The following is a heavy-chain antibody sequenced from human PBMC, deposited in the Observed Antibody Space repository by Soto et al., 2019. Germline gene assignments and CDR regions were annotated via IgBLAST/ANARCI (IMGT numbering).Heavy chain of an antibody. Sequence: PGGSLRLSCSASGFTFSSYAMHWVRQAPGKGLEYVSAISSNGGSTYYADSVKGRFTISRDNSKNTLYLQMSSLRAEDTAVYYCVKGGYSHGVYYFDYWGQGTLVTVSS. CDR2: ISSNGGST. J-gene: IGHJ4*02. D-gene: IGHD5-18*01. V-gene: IGHV3-64D*06. CDR3: VKGGYSHGVYYFDY. CDR1: GFTFSSYA.